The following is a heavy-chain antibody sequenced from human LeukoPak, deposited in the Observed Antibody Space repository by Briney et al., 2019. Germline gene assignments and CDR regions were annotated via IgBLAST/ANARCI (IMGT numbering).Heavy chain of an antibody. V-gene: IGHV4-59*12. CDR2: IYYSGST. CDR1: GGSISSYY. Sequence: SETLSLTCTVSGGSISSYYWSWIRQPPGKGLEWIGYIYYSGSTNYNPSLKSRVTISVDTSKNQFSLKLSSVTAADTAVYYCARSRRLFYYYGSGSYYHNWFDPWGQGTLVTVSS. D-gene: IGHD3-10*01. J-gene: IGHJ5*02. CDR3: ARSRRLFYYYGSGSYYHNWFDP.